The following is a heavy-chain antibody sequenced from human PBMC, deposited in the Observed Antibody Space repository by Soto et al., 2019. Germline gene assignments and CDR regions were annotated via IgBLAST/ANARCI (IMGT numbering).Heavy chain of an antibody. CDR3: AKDRVIQLLPIWPDP. CDR2: VSSDGNNK. V-gene: IGHV3-30*18. CDR1: GFSFSNYG. Sequence: GGSLRLSCVASGFSFSNYGMHWVRQVPGKGLEWVAFVSSDGNNKYYAESVKGRFTISRDNAKNTLYLQVDRLTVDDTAVYYCAKDRVIQLLPIWPDPWGQGTLVTVSS. J-gene: IGHJ5*02. D-gene: IGHD2-2*01.